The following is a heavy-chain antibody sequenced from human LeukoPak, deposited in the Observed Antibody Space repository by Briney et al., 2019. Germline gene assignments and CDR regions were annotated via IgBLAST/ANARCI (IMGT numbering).Heavy chain of an antibody. CDR2: IIPIFDTP. CDR3: AKGSRLREAGSYRF. Sequence: SVKVSCKASGGIFGSYAINWVRQAPGQGLEWLGRIIPIFDTPNYAQTFQGRVTISADKSTRTVYMELSSLRSEDTALYYCAKGSRLREAGSYRFWGQGTLVTVSS. J-gene: IGHJ4*02. V-gene: IGHV1-69*06. D-gene: IGHD3-16*02. CDR1: GGIFGSYA.